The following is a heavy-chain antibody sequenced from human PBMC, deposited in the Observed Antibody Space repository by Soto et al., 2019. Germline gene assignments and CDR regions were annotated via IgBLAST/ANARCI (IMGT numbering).Heavy chain of an antibody. CDR1: GYTFTSYY. CDR2: INPSGGST. J-gene: IGHJ3*02. V-gene: IGHV1-46*03. Sequence: ASVKVSCKASGYTFTSYYMHWVRQAPGQGLEWMGIINPSGGSTSYAQKFQGRVTMTRDTSTSTVYMELSSLRSEDTAVYYCARDPRYKIVATGGDAFDIWGQGTMVTVS. CDR3: ARDPRYKIVATGGDAFDI. D-gene: IGHD5-12*01.